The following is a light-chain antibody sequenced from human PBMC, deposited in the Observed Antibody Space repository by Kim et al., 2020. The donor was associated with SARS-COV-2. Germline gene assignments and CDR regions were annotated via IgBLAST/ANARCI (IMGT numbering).Light chain of an antibody. Sequence: QSALTQPRSVSGSPGQSVTISCTGTSSDVGGYDFVSWYKHHPGKAPKLMIFDVTKRPSGVPDRFSGSKSGNTASLAISGLQSEDEADYYCCSYTGDYTLGVFGGGTQLTVL. V-gene: IGLV2-11*01. CDR2: DVT. CDR1: SSDVGGYDF. J-gene: IGLJ3*02. CDR3: CSYTGDYTLGV.